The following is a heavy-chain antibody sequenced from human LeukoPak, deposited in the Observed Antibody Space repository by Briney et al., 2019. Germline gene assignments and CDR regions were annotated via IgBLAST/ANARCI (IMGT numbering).Heavy chain of an antibody. J-gene: IGHJ4*02. CDR1: GGSISSYY. CDR3: ARRRIGPIDY. CDR2: IYYSGST. D-gene: IGHD3-16*01. Sequence: PSETLSLTCTVSGGSISSYYWSWIRQPPGKGLEWIGYIYYSGSTNYNPSLKSRVAISVDTSKNQFSLKLSSVTAADTAVYYCARRRIGPIDYWGQGTLVTVSS. V-gene: IGHV4-59*08.